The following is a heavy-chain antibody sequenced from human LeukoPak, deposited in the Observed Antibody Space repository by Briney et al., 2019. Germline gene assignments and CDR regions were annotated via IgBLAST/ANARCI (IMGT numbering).Heavy chain of an antibody. J-gene: IGHJ4*02. CDR3: APWGLWWSGY. CDR2: IKQDGTET. Sequence: GGSLRLSCVASGLTFNRYWMSWLRQVPGKGLEWVANIKQDGTETHYVDSVKGRFTISRDNAKSSLYLQMNSLRAEDTAVYYCAPWGLWWSGYWGQGTLVTVSS. CDR1: GLTFNRYW. D-gene: IGHD4/OR15-4a*01. V-gene: IGHV3-7*01.